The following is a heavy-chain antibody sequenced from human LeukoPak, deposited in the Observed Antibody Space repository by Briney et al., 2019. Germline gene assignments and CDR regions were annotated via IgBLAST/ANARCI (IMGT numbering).Heavy chain of an antibody. CDR1: GVSISSSNW. D-gene: IGHD6-13*01. CDR2: IYHSGST. CDR3: ARVAAAGTFFDY. V-gene: IGHV4-4*02. J-gene: IGHJ4*02. Sequence: SETLSLTCAVSGVSISSSNWWSWVRPPPGKGLEWIGEIYHSGSTNYNPSLKSRFTISVDKSKNRFSLKLSSVTAADTAVYYCARVAAAGTFFDYWGQGTLVTVSS.